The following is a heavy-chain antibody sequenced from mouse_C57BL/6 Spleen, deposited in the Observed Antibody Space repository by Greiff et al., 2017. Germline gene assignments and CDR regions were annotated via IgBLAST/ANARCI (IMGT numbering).Heavy chain of an antibody. Sequence: EVQLQQSGPELVKPGASVKISCKASGYTFTDYYMNWVKQSHGKSLEWIGDINPNNGGTSYNQKFKGKATLTVDKSSSTAYMELRSLTSEDSAVYYCARDYYGSSRYYYAMDYWGQGTSVTVSS. V-gene: IGHV1-26*01. CDR3: ARDYYGSSRYYYAMDY. CDR1: GYTFTDYY. D-gene: IGHD1-1*01. CDR2: INPNNGGT. J-gene: IGHJ4*01.